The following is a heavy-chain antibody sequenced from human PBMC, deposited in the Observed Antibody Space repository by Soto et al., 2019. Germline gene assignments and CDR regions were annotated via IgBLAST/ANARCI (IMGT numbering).Heavy chain of an antibody. CDR2: VKNNGGAT. CDR1: GFIFSHAW. J-gene: IGHJ5*02. V-gene: IGHV3-15*07. Sequence: EVQLVESGGDLVKPGGSLRLSCAASGFIFSHAWFHWVRQPPGKGLELVGRVKNNGGATDYAASVKGRFTISRDDSKDAVYLQMSSLRTEDTDIYYCAADLGPAYDSTNWFDPWGQGTLVTVSS. CDR3: AADLGPAYDSTNWFDP. D-gene: IGHD2-21*01.